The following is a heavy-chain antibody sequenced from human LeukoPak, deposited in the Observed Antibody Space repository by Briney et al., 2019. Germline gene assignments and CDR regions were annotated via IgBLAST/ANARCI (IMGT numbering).Heavy chain of an antibody. D-gene: IGHD6-19*01. Sequence: GGSLRLSCAVSGFTFSDHFLDWVRQAPGKGLEWVGRSRNKAKSYTTEYAASVKGRFTISRDDSKTSLYLQMNSLKTEDTAVYYCVRVGSVAGSDYLDYWGQGTLVTVSS. CDR1: GFTFSDHF. CDR2: SRNKAKSYTT. J-gene: IGHJ4*02. V-gene: IGHV3-72*01. CDR3: VRVGSVAGSDYLDY.